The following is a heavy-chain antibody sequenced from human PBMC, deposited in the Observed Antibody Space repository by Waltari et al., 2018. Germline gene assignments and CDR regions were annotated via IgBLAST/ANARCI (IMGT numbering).Heavy chain of an antibody. CDR2: IIPIFGTA. CDR1: GGTFSSYA. D-gene: IGHD3-22*01. CDR3: ARDSTDSSGYFIGGDAFDI. Sequence: QVQLVQSGAEVKKPGSSVKVSCKASGGTFSSYAISWVRQAPGQGLEWMGGIIPIFGTANYAQEFQGRVTSTTDESTSTAYMELSSLRSEDTAVYYCARDSTDSSGYFIGGDAFDIWGQGTMVTVSS. J-gene: IGHJ3*02. V-gene: IGHV1-69*05.